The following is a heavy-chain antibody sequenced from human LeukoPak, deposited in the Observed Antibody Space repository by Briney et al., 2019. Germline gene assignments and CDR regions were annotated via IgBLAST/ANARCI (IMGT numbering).Heavy chain of an antibody. CDR1: GFSFGDYS. CDR3: ARGSLVRKGYYYYYMDV. CDR2: ISSSSSYI. D-gene: IGHD6-6*01. V-gene: IGHV3-21*01. Sequence: PGGSLRLSCTASGFSFGDYSMNWVRQAPGKGLEWVSSISSSSSYIYYADSVKGRFTISRDNAKNSLYLQMNSLRAEDTAVYYCARGSLVRKGYYYYYMDVWGKGTTVTVSS. J-gene: IGHJ6*03.